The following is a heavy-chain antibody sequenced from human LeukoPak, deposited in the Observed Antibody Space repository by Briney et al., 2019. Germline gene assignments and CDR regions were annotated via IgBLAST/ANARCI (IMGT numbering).Heavy chain of an antibody. D-gene: IGHD6-19*01. V-gene: IGHV4-59*08. J-gene: IGHJ6*02. CDR2: IYYSGST. CDR1: GGSISSYY. Sequence: SETLSLTCTVSGGSISSYYWSWIRQPPGEGLEWIGYIYYSGSTNYNPSLKSRVTISVDTSKNQFSLKLSSVTAADTAVYYCARHLPAPVALTVAGKRGMDVWGQGTTVTVSS. CDR3: ARHLPAPVALTVAGKRGMDV.